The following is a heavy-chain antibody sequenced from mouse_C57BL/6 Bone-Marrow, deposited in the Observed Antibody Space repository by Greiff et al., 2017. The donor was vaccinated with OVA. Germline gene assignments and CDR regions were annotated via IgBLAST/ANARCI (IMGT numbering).Heavy chain of an antibody. J-gene: IGHJ4*01. CDR1: GFSLTSYG. D-gene: IGHD1-1*01. Sequence: VQLLESGPGLVAPSQSLSITCTVSGFSLTSYGVDWVRQPPGQGLEWLGVIWGGGSTTYNSALMSRLSICKDNSTNHAFLKKNRLQTDDTAMYYCAKLAPPYYYSSSYAMDYWGQGTSVTVSS. CDR3: AKLAPPYYYSSSYAMDY. V-gene: IGHV2-9*01. CDR2: IWGGGST.